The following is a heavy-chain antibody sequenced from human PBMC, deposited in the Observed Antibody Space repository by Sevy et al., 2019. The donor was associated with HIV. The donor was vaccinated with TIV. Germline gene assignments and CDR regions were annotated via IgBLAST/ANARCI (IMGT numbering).Heavy chain of an antibody. CDR3: VRGPNCGVGGCQQISPYCLDV. Sequence: GGSLRLSCAASGFTFSDHYVDWVRQAPGKGLEWVGRIRNRPNSYTTEYAASVKGRFTFSRDDPRNSVYLQMNSLKTQDSAVYYCVRGPNCGVGGCQQISPYCLDVWGKGATVTVSS. CDR1: GFTFSDHY. J-gene: IGHJ6*03. D-gene: IGHD2-15*01. CDR2: IRNRPNSYTT. V-gene: IGHV3-72*01.